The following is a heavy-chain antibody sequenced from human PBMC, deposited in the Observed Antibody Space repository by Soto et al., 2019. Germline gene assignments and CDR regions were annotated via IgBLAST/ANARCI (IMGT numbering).Heavy chain of an antibody. J-gene: IGHJ4*02. Sequence: AASVKVSCKASGYTFTSYYMHWVRQAPGQGLEWMGIINPSGGSTSYAQKFQGRVTMTRDTSTSTVHMELSSLRPDDTAVYYCARAGYSTSWLGLLGTGAHGVEIDYWGQGTQVTVSS. V-gene: IGHV1-46*01. CDR1: GYTFTSYY. CDR3: ARAGYSTSWLGLLGTGAHGVEIDY. CDR2: INPSGGST. D-gene: IGHD6-13*01.